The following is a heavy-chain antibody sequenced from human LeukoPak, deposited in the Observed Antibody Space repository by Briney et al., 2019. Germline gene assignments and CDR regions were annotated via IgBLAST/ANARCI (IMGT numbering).Heavy chain of an antibody. D-gene: IGHD2-2*01. J-gene: IGHJ3*02. CDR2: IYIGDNT. CDR1: RFSVSSIY. V-gene: IGHV3-53*04. CDR3: ARDRGDGYCSGTSCSHAFDI. Sequence: GGSLRLACAAYRFSVSSIYMRWVSQAPGKGLEWVSVIYIGDNTYYADSVKGRFTISRHHSENTQSLQMNSLRAEDTAVYYCARDRGDGYCSGTSCSHAFDIWGRGTMVTVSS.